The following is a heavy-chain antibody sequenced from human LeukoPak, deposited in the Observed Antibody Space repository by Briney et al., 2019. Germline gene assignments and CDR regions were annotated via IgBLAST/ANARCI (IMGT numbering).Heavy chain of an antibody. D-gene: IGHD6-13*01. CDR3: AKDAAGPEY. CDR1: GLTFSSYS. Sequence: GGSLRLSCVVSGLTFSSYSMTWVRQAPGKGLEWVSGISASGGETWYPDSVKGCFTISRDNTKNTLFLQMNSLRVEDTAIYYCAKDAAGPEYWGQGTLVTVSS. CDR2: ISASGGET. V-gene: IGHV3-23*01. J-gene: IGHJ4*02.